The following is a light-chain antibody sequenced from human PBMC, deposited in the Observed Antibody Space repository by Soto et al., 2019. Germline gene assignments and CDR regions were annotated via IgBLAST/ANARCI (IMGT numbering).Light chain of an antibody. V-gene: IGKV3-15*01. CDR1: QSVSSN. J-gene: IGKJ4*01. CDR3: QQYNNSPPLT. Sequence: EIVMTQSPATLSVSPGERATLSCRASQSVSSNLAWHQQKPGQAPRLLIYDASTRATGIPARFSGSGSGTEFTLTISSLQSEDFAVYYCQQYNNSPPLTFGGGTKVEIK. CDR2: DAS.